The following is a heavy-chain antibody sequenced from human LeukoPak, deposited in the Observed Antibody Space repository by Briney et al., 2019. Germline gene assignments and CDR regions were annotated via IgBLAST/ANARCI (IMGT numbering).Heavy chain of an antibody. CDR1: GGSFSGYY. J-gene: IGHJ4*02. Sequence: PSETLSLTCAVYGGSFSGYYWSWIRQPPGKGLEWSGEINHSGSTNYNPSLKSRVTISVDTSKNQFSLKLSSVTAADTAVYYCARGGVQYYDILTGYYTNYFDYWGQGTLVTVSS. CDR2: INHSGST. D-gene: IGHD3-9*01. CDR3: ARGGVQYYDILTGYYTNYFDY. V-gene: IGHV4-34*01.